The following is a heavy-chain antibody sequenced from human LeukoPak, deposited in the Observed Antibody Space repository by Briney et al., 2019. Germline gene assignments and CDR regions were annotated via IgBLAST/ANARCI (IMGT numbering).Heavy chain of an antibody. CDR1: GFTFSSYA. D-gene: IGHD6-19*01. CDR2: ISDNSGST. J-gene: IGHJ6*02. CDR3: AKVLYSSGWYRNYGMDV. V-gene: IGHV3-23*01. Sequence: GGSLRLSCAASGFTFSSYAMSWVRQAPGKGLEWVSTISDNSGSTYYADSVKGRFTTSRDNSKNTLYLQMNSLRAEDTAVYYCAKVLYSSGWYRNYGMDVWGQGTTVTVSS.